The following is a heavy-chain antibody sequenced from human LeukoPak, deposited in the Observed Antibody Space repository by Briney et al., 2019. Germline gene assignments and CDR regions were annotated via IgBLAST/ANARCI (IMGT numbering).Heavy chain of an antibody. CDR2: IYHSGSA. CDR3: ARVRDGVATD. J-gene: IGHJ4*02. D-gene: IGHD5-12*01. CDR1: GGSISSGGYS. V-gene: IGHV4-30-2*01. Sequence: SQTLSLTCAVSGGSISSGGYSWSWIRQPPGKGLEWIGYIYHSGSAYYNPSLKSRVTISVDRSKNQFSLKLSSVTAADTAVYYCARVRDGVATDWGQGTLVTVSS.